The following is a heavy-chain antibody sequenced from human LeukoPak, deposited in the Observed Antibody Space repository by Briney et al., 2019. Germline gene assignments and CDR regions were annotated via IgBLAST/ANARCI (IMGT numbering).Heavy chain of an antibody. Sequence: GGSLRLSCAASGFTFSSFAMTWVRQAPGKGLEWVSGFDGNGPNTYYADSVKGRWTISRDNSRNTLYLEVNSLRPEDTAIYYCAKPRTTGLGWAQFDYWGQGSLVTVSS. D-gene: IGHD2-8*02. CDR3: AKPRTTGLGWAQFDY. J-gene: IGHJ4*02. CDR2: FDGNGPNT. CDR1: GFTFSSFA. V-gene: IGHV3-23*01.